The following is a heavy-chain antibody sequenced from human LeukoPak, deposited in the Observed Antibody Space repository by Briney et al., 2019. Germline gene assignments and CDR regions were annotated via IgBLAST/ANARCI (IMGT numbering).Heavy chain of an antibody. CDR1: GFTFDDYA. J-gene: IGHJ3*02. CDR2: ISWNSGSI. CDR3: AKDRVASIAADAFDI. Sequence: GGSLRLSCAASGFTFDDYAMHWVRQAPGKGLEWVSGISWNSGSIGYADSVKGRFTISRDNAKNSLYLQMNSLRAEDTALYYCAKDRVASIAADAFDIWGQGTMVTVSS. D-gene: IGHD6-6*01. V-gene: IGHV3-9*01.